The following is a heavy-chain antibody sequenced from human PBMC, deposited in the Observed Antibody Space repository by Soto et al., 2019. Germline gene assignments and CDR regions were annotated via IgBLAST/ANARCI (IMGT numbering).Heavy chain of an antibody. CDR1: GGTFSSYA. V-gene: IGHV1-69*01. CDR2: IIPIFGTA. D-gene: IGHD5-18*01. Sequence: QVQLVQSGAEVKKPGSSVKVSCKASGGTFSSYAISWVRQAPGQGLEWMGGIIPIFGTANYAQKFQGRVKITADEFTSTAYMELRSLRSEDTAVYYCARSLGRMVTSYYGMDVWGQGTTVTVSS. J-gene: IGHJ6*02. CDR3: ARSLGRMVTSYYGMDV.